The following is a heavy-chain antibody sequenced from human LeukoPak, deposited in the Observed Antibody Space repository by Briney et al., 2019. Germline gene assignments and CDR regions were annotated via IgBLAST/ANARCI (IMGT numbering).Heavy chain of an antibody. J-gene: IGHJ4*02. Sequence: ASVKVSCKASGYTFNRYGISWVRQAPGQGLEWMGWISTYNDNTNYAQELQGRVTMTTDTSTSTAYMELRSLRSDDTAVYYCAREYCSSTSCFDYWGQGTLVTVSS. CDR3: AREYCSSTSCFDY. CDR1: GYTFNRYG. CDR2: ISTYNDNT. D-gene: IGHD2-2*01. V-gene: IGHV1-18*01.